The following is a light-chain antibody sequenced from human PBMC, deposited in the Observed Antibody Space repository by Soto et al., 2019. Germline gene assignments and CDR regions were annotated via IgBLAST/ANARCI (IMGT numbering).Light chain of an antibody. V-gene: IGKV3-11*01. J-gene: IGKJ4*01. CDR1: QSISSY. CDR3: QQRSNWPPT. CDR2: DAS. Sequence: EIVLTQSPATLSLSPGERATLSCRASQSISSYLAWYQQKPGQAPRLLIYDASHRATGNPARFSGSGSGTDFTLTISSLEPEDFTVYYCQQRSNWPPTFGGGTKVEIK.